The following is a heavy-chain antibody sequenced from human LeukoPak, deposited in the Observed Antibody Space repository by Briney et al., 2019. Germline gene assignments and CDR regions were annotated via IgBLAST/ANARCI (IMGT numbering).Heavy chain of an antibody. J-gene: IGHJ5*02. CDR1: GYTFTGYY. CDR2: INSNSGGT. Sequence: ASVKVSCKASGYTFTGYYMHWVRQAPGQGLEWMGWINSNSGGTNYAQKFQGRVTMTRDTSISTAYMELGRLRSDDTAVYYCATADPRKTVRGVEGWFDPWGQGTLVTVSS. D-gene: IGHD1-14*01. V-gene: IGHV1-2*02. CDR3: ATADPRKTVRGVEGWFDP.